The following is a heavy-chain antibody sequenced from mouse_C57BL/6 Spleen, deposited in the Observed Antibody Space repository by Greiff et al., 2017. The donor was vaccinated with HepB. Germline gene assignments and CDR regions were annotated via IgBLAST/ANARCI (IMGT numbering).Heavy chain of an antibody. J-gene: IGHJ2*01. CDR1: GYSITSDY. CDR2: ISYSGST. V-gene: IGHV3-8*01. D-gene: IGHD3-3*01. Sequence: EVQLQESGPGLAKPSQTLSLTCSVTGYSITSDYWNWIRQLPGNKLEYMGYISYSGSTYYNPSLKSRISITRDTSKNQDYLQLNSVTTEDTATYYCARLGRGNYFDYWGQGTTLTVSS. CDR3: ARLGRGNYFDY.